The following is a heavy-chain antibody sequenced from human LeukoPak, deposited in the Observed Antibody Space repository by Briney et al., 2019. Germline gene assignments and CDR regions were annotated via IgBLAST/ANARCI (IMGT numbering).Heavy chain of an antibody. CDR1: GGSISSGGYY. Sequence: PSETLSLTCTVSGGSISSGGYYWSWIRQHPGKGLEWVSAISGSGGSTYYADSVKGRFTISRDNSKNTLYLQMNSLRAEDTAVYYCAKDLRDPSIAAPLPAYFDYWGQGTLVTVSS. CDR2: ISGSGGST. CDR3: AKDLRDPSIAAPLPAYFDY. V-gene: IGHV3-23*01. J-gene: IGHJ4*02. D-gene: IGHD6-6*01.